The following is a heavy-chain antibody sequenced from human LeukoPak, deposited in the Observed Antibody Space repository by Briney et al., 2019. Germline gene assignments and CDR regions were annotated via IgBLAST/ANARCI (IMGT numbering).Heavy chain of an antibody. CDR2: IHYSGNT. D-gene: IGHD1-1*01. CDR3: ARDSPTTTDAFDI. CDR1: GGSISSSSHY. J-gene: IGHJ3*02. Sequence: SETLSLTCSVSGGSISSSSHYWGWIRQPPGEGLEWIGSIHYSGNTYYKLSLKSRVTISVDTSKNQFSLKLRSVTAADTAEYYCARDSPTTTDAFDIWGQGTRVTVSS. V-gene: IGHV4-39*07.